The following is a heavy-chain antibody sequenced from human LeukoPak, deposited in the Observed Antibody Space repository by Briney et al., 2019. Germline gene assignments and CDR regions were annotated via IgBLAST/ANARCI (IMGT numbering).Heavy chain of an antibody. Sequence: SETLSLTCTVSGGSINSYYWSWIRQPPGKGLEWIGYISYSGSTNYNPSLKSRVSISLDKSKNQFFLKLSSVTAADTALYYCARGNENWGQRTLVTVSS. CDR3: ARGNEN. V-gene: IGHV4-59*01. CDR2: ISYSGST. CDR1: GGSINSYY. J-gene: IGHJ4*02.